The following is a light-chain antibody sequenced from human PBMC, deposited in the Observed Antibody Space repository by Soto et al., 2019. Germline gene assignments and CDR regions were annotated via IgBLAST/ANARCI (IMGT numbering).Light chain of an antibody. CDR3: QQYKHLIT. CDR2: DAS. V-gene: IGKV1-33*01. Sequence: DIQMTQSPSSLSASVGDRVTITCQASQDISNYLNWYQQKPGKAPKLLIYDASNLETGVPSRFSGSGSGTDFTFTITSLQPEDIATYYYQQYKHLITFGQGTRLEIK. CDR1: QDISNY. J-gene: IGKJ5*01.